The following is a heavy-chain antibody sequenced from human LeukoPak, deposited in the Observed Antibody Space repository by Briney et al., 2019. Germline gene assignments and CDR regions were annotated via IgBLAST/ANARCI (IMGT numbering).Heavy chain of an antibody. D-gene: IGHD6-19*01. Sequence: PGGSLRLSCAASGFTFSSYAMHWVRQAPGKGLEYVSAISSNGGSTYYANSVKGRFTISRDNSKNTLYLQMGSLSAEDMAVYYCARDSRLWYSSGWYYFDYWGQGTLVTVSS. CDR2: ISSNGGST. CDR3: ARDSRLWYSSGWYYFDY. CDR1: GFTFSSYA. V-gene: IGHV3-64*01. J-gene: IGHJ4*02.